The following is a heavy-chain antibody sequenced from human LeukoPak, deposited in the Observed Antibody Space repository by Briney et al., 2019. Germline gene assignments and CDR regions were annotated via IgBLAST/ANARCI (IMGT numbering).Heavy chain of an antibody. CDR1: GGSFSGYY. CDR3: ARVKGKAAAGAWDFDL. J-gene: IGHJ2*01. D-gene: IGHD6-13*01. Sequence: SETLSLTCAVSGGSFSGYYWSWIRQPPGKGLEWIGDINDSGSTNYNPSLKSRVTTSVDTSKNHFSVKLSSVTAADTAVYYCARVKGKAAAGAWDFDLWGRGTLVTVSS. CDR2: INDSGST. V-gene: IGHV4-34*01.